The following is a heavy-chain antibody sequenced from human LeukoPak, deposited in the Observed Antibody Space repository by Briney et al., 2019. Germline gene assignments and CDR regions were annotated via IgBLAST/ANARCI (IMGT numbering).Heavy chain of an antibody. Sequence: GASVKVSCKASGGTFSSYAISWVRQAPGQGLEWMGGIIPIFGTANYAQKFQGRVTITTDESTCTAYMELSSLRSEDTAVYYCARGSVVPAAGHYYYMDVWGKGTTVTVSS. J-gene: IGHJ6*03. CDR1: GGTFSSYA. V-gene: IGHV1-69*05. CDR3: ARGSVVPAAGHYYYMDV. CDR2: IIPIFGTA. D-gene: IGHD2-2*01.